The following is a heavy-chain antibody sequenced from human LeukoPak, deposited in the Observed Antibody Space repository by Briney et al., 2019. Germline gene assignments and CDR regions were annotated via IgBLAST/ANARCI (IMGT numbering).Heavy chain of an antibody. CDR2: INPHSRGT. Sequence: ASVKVSCKASGYTFTGYYIHWVRQAPGQGLEWMGWINPHSRGTNYAQKFQGRVTMTRDTSISTAYMELTRLRSDDTAVYYCARVAEDCSSTSCYAGVDYWGQGTLVTVSS. CDR3: ARVAEDCSSTSCYAGVDY. CDR1: GYTFTGYY. V-gene: IGHV1-2*02. J-gene: IGHJ4*02. D-gene: IGHD2-2*01.